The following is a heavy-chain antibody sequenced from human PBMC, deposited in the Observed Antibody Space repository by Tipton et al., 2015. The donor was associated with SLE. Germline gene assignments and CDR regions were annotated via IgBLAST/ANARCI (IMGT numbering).Heavy chain of an antibody. V-gene: IGHV1-18*01. CDR3: ARDELDSWRGLPYYYYGMDV. J-gene: IGHJ6*02. Sequence: QLVQSGAEMKKPGASVKVSCKASGYTFTSYGISWVRQAPGQGLEWMGWISAYNGNTNYAQKLQGRVTMTTDTSTSTAYMELRSLRSDDTAVYYCARDELDSWRGLPYYYYGMDVWGQGTTVTVSS. CDR1: GYTFTSYG. D-gene: IGHD1-26*01. CDR2: ISAYNGNT.